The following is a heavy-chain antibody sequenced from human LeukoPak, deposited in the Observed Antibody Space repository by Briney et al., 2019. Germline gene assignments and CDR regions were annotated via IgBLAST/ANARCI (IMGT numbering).Heavy chain of an antibody. J-gene: IGHJ4*02. CDR2: VWYDGSKE. CDR3: ARIDGWSNLDY. D-gene: IGHD3-10*01. CDR1: GFTFSSNG. Sequence: GGSLRLSCAASGFTFSSNGMNWVRQAPGKGLEWVAIVWYDGSKEYYADSVKGRFTISRDNSKNTVYLQMNSLRAEDTAVYYCARIDGWSNLDYWGQGTLVTVSS. V-gene: IGHV3-33*01.